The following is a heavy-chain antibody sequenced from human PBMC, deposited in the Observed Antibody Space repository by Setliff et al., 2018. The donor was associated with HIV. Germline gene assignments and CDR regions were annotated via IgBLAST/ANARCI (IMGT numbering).Heavy chain of an antibody. D-gene: IGHD3-10*01. CDR2: IYHSGST. CDR1: GGSISDTSYY. Sequence: PSETLSLTCTVSGGSISDTSYYWAWIRQPPGKGLEWIGSIYHSGSTYYNPSLKSRVTISVDTSKNQFSLKLSSVTAADTAVYYCARVGRITMVRNRIGGAFDIWGQGTMVTVSS. J-gene: IGHJ3*02. V-gene: IGHV4-39*07. CDR3: ARVGRITMVRNRIGGAFDI.